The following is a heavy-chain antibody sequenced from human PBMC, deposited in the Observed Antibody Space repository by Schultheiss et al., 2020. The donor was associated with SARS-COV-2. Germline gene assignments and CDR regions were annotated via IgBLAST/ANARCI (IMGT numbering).Heavy chain of an antibody. CDR3: ARDGETAVAGAFDY. Sequence: GGSLRLSCAASGFTFSSYAMHWVRQAPGKGLEWVSGISWNSGSIGYADSVKGRFTISRDNSKNTLYLQMNSLRADDTAVYYCARDGETAVAGAFDYWGQGTLVTVSS. CDR2: ISWNSGSI. D-gene: IGHD6-19*01. V-gene: IGHV3-9*01. J-gene: IGHJ4*02. CDR1: GFTFSSYA.